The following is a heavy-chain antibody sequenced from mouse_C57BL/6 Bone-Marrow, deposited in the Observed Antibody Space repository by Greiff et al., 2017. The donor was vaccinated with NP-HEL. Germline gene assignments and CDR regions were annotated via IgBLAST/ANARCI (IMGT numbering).Heavy chain of an antibody. CDR2: IYPGNSDT. CDR3: TRMAYYFDY. V-gene: IGHV1-5*01. Sequence: EVQLQQSGTVLARPGASVKMSCKTSGYTFTSYWMHWVKQRPGQGLEWIGAIYPGNSDTSYNQKFKGKAKLTAGKSSSTAYMALSSLTYEDSAVYCCTRMAYYFDYWGQGTTLTVSS. CDR1: GYTFTSYW. J-gene: IGHJ2*01.